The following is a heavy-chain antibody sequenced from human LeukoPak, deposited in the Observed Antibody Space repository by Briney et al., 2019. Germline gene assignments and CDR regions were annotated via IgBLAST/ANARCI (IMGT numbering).Heavy chain of an antibody. J-gene: IGHJ4*02. CDR3: ARGSISGVATIELDFDY. V-gene: IGHV1-3*01. CDR2: INAGNGNT. Sequence: GASVNVSCKASGYTFTSYAMHWVRQAPGQRLEWMGWINAGNGNTKYSQKFQGGVTITRDTSASTAYMELSSLRSEDTAVYYCARGSISGVATIELDFDYWGQGTLVTVSS. D-gene: IGHD5-12*01. CDR1: GYTFTSYA.